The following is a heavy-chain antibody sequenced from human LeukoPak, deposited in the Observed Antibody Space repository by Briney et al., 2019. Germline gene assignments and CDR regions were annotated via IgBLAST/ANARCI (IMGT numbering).Heavy chain of an antibody. CDR3: ARGRTRGSGYSYRRWFGFDI. J-gene: IGHJ3*02. Sequence: SETLSLTCAVSGGSISSSNWWSWVRQPPGKGLEWIGEIYHSGSTNYNPSLKSRVTISVDKSKNQFSLKLSSVTAADTAVYYCARGRTRGSGYSYRRWFGFDIWGQGTMVTVSS. CDR1: GGSISSSNW. CDR2: IYHSGST. D-gene: IGHD5-18*01. V-gene: IGHV4-4*02.